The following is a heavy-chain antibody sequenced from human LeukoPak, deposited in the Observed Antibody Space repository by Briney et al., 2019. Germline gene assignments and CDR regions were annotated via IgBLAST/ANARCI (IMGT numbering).Heavy chain of an antibody. J-gene: IGHJ4*02. Sequence: GGSLRLSCAASGFTFSSYAMSWVRQAPGKGLEWVSTISGSGGSTYYADSVKGRFTISRDNSKNTLYLQMNSLRAEDTAVYYCAKVMSRGYSGYDLDYWGQGTLVTVSS. CDR2: ISGSGGST. CDR1: GFTFSSYA. CDR3: AKVMSRGYSGYDLDY. V-gene: IGHV3-23*01. D-gene: IGHD5-12*01.